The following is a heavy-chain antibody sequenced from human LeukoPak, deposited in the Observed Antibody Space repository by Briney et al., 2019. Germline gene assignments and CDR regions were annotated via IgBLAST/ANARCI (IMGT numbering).Heavy chain of an antibody. D-gene: IGHD5-18*01. CDR2: ISAGGGST. Sequence: WIRQPPGKGLEWVSAISAGGGSTYYADSVKGRFTISRDISKNTLYLQMNSLRAEDTAVYYCAKRIRDTAMAYFDYWGQGTLVTISS. V-gene: IGHV3-23*01. CDR3: AKRIRDTAMAYFDY. J-gene: IGHJ4*02.